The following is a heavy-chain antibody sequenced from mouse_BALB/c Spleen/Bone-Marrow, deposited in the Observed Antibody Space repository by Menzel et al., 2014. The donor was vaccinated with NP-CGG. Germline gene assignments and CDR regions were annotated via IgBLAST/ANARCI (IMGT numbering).Heavy chain of an antibody. Sequence: LQQSGPGLVKPSQSLSLTCPVTGYSIASDYAWNWIRQFPGNKLEGMGYIRYSGSTSYTPSLKSRISITRDTSKNQFFLQLNSVTTEDTATFYCARSVVATRNFDVWGAGTTVTVSS. CDR1: GYSIASDYA. CDR2: IRYSGST. J-gene: IGHJ1*01. D-gene: IGHD1-1*01. CDR3: ARSVVATRNFDV. V-gene: IGHV3-2*02.